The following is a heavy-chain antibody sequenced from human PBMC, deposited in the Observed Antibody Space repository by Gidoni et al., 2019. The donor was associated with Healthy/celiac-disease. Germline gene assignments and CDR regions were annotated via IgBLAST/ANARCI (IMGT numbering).Heavy chain of an antibody. CDR2: ISWNSGSI. Sequence: EVQLVESGGGLVQPGRSLRLSCAASGFTFDDYAMHWVRQAPGKGLEWVSGISWNSGSIGYEDSVKGRFTISRDNAKNSLYLQMNSLRAEDTALYYCAKDMVGGDDYWGQGTLVTVSS. J-gene: IGHJ4*02. CDR3: AKDMVGGDDY. D-gene: IGHD2-15*01. CDR1: GFTFDDYA. V-gene: IGHV3-9*01.